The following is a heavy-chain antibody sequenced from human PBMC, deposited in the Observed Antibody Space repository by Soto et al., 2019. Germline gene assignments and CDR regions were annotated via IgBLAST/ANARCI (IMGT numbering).Heavy chain of an antibody. J-gene: IGHJ5*02. CDR1: GFTFSAYW. CDR2: IKQDGSET. Sequence: GGSLRLSCAASGFTFSAYWMSWVRQAPGKGLEWVANIKQDGSETYYVDSVKGRFTISRDNAKNSPNLQMNSLRAEDTAVYYCARHVWEWYEGDWFDPWGQGTLVTVSS. CDR3: ARHVWEWYEGDWFDP. D-gene: IGHD3-3*01. V-gene: IGHV3-7*02.